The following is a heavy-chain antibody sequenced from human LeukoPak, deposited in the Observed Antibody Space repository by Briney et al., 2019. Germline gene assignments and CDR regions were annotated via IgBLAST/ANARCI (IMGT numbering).Heavy chain of an antibody. CDR2: IYSGGST. Sequence: GGSLRLSCAASGFTVSSNYMSWARQAPGKGLEWVSVIYSGGSTYYADSVKGRFTISRHNSKNTLYLQMNSLRAEDTAVYYCARLTYYYDSSGYSPDAFDIWGQGTMVTVSS. CDR3: ARLTYYYDSSGYSPDAFDI. J-gene: IGHJ3*02. D-gene: IGHD3-22*01. V-gene: IGHV3-53*04. CDR1: GFTVSSNY.